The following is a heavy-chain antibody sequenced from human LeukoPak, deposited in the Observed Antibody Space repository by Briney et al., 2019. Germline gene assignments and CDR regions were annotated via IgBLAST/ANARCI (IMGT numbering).Heavy chain of an antibody. CDR2: ISYSGST. D-gene: IGHD3-22*01. CDR3: ARLDYYHFDY. J-gene: IGHJ4*02. Sequence: PSETLSPTCTVSGGSISRYYWSWIRQPPGKGLEWIGYISYSGSTKYNPSLMSRVTISVDTSKNQFSLKLSSATAADTAVYYCARLDYYHFDYWGQGTVVTVSS. CDR1: GGSISRYY. V-gene: IGHV4-59*01.